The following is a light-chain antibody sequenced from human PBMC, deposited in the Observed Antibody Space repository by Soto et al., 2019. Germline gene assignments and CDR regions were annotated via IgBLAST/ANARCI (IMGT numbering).Light chain of an antibody. V-gene: IGLV2-11*01. CDR3: CSYAGSYTWV. CDR1: SSDVGGYNY. J-gene: IGLJ3*02. CDR2: DVN. Sequence: QSALTQPRSVSGSPGQSVTISCTGTSSDVGGYNYVSWYQQHPGKAPKLMIYDVNKRPSGVPDRFSGSKSGNTASLTISGLQGEDEADYYCCSYAGSYTWVFGGGTKVTVL.